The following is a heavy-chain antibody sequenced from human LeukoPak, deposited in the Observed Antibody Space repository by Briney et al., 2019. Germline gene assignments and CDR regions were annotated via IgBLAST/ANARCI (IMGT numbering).Heavy chain of an antibody. CDR1: GGSFSGYY. V-gene: IGHV4-34*01. D-gene: IGHD3-22*01. J-gene: IGHJ4*02. CDR3: ARGTYYYDSSGPPFDY. CDR2: INHSGST. Sequence: SETLSLTCAVYGGSFSGYYWSWIRQPPGKGLEWIGEINHSGSTNYNPSLKSRVPISVDTSKNQFSLKLSSVTAADTAVYYCARGTYYYDSSGPPFDYWGQGTLVTVSS.